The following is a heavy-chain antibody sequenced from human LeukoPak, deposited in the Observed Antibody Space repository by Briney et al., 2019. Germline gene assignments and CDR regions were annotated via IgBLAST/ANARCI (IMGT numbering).Heavy chain of an antibody. CDR1: GGSLSGYF. Sequence: SETLSLTCVVYGGSLSGYFWSWIRQPPGKGLEWIGEINPSGSTNYKPSLKSRVTTSVDTSNNQFSLKLNSVTTAHEAVYYCARNLELFGYESFGSLDIRLGSYPLPQHWGQGTLVTVSS. CDR3: ARNLELFGYESFGSLDIRLGSYPLPQH. J-gene: IGHJ1*01. CDR2: INPSGST. D-gene: IGHD3-22*01. V-gene: IGHV4-34*01.